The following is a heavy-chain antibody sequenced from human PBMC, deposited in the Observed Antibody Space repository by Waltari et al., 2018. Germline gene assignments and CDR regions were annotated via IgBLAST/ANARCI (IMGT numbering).Heavy chain of an antibody. CDR3: AKGVLRLNGYVHH. Sequence: EVQLLESGGGWVQPGGSLRLSCAASGFGFPSYAMSWVRQAPGKGLEWVSSIGGSSRVTYYGDSVKGRFVISRDNSRNTLYLHMNSLRPEDTATYFCAKGVLRLNGYVHHWGQGTVVTVSS. V-gene: IGHV3-23*01. CDR2: IGGSSRVT. J-gene: IGHJ4*02. CDR1: GFGFPSYA. D-gene: IGHD2-8*01.